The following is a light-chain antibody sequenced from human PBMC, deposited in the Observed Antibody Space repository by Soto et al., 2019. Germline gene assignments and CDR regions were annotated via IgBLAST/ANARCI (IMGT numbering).Light chain of an antibody. V-gene: IGKV3-11*01. CDR2: DAS. CDR3: QQCSSSRWT. CDR1: QSVSTY. Sequence: EIVLTQSPATLSVSPGGRATLSCRASQSVSTYLAWYQQKPGQAPRLLIYDASNRATGTPGRFSGSGSGTDFTLTISRLEPEDFAVYYCQQCSSSRWTFGQGTKVDI. J-gene: IGKJ1*01.